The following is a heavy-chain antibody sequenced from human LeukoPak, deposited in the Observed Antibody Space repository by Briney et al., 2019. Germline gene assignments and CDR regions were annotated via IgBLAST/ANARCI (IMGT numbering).Heavy chain of an antibody. D-gene: IGHD2-8*01. V-gene: IGHV3-74*01. CDR3: ARDRASLGVRLDP. Sequence: PGGSLRLSCAASGFTFSSYRMHWVRQAPGTGLVWVSRINSDGRSTNYADSVKGRFTISRDNAKNTLYLQMNSLRVEDTAVYYCARDRASLGVRLDPWGQGTLVTVSS. J-gene: IGHJ5*02. CDR1: GFTFSSYR. CDR2: INSDGRST.